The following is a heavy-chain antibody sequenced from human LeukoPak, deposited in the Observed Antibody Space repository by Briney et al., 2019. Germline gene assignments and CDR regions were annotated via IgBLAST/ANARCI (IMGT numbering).Heavy chain of an antibody. CDR2: ISSSSSYI. J-gene: IGHJ1*01. Sequence: PGGSLRLSCAASGFTFSSYSMNWVRQAPGKGLGWVSSISSSSSYIYYADSVKGRFTISRDNSKNTLYLQMNSLRAEDTAVYYCAKRRYSGQQLVLLYFQHWGQGTLVTVSS. CDR1: GFTFSSYS. V-gene: IGHV3-21*04. D-gene: IGHD6-13*01. CDR3: AKRRYSGQQLVLLYFQH.